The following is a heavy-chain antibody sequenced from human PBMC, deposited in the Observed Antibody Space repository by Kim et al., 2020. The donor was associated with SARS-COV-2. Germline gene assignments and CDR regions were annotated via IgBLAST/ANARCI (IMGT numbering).Heavy chain of an antibody. Sequence: YNPSLKSRVTISVDTSKNQFSLKRSSVTAADTAVYYCARQVMHYYYYGMDVWGQGTTVTVSS. CDR3: ARQVMHYYYYGMDV. J-gene: IGHJ6*02. V-gene: IGHV4-61*07. D-gene: IGHD3-16*01.